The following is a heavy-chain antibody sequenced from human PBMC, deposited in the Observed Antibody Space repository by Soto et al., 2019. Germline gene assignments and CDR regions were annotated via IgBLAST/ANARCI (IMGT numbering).Heavy chain of an antibody. CDR2: ISAYNGNT. CDR3: ASEPNYFGF. CDR1: GYTFTSYG. Sequence: QVQLVQSGAEVKKPGASVKVSCKASGYTFTSYGISWVRQAPGQGLEWMGWISAYNGNTNYAQKLQGRVTMTTDTDTSTADMELRRLSSDETAVYYCASEPNYFGFCCQGTLYTVYS. V-gene: IGHV1-18*01. J-gene: IGHJ4*02.